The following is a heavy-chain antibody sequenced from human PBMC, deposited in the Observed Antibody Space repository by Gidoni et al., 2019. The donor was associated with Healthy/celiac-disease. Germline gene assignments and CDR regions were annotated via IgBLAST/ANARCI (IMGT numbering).Heavy chain of an antibody. Sequence: QVQLVESAGGVVQPGRSLRPSCAASGFTFTSYGMHWVRQAPGKGLEWVAVIWYDGSNKYYADTVKGRFTIARDNSKNTLYLQMNSLRAEDTAVYYCARGCSGGSCYDAFDIWGQGTMVTVSS. CDR2: IWYDGSNK. D-gene: IGHD2-15*01. CDR3: ARGCSGGSCYDAFDI. J-gene: IGHJ3*02. CDR1: GFTFTSYG. V-gene: IGHV3-33*01.